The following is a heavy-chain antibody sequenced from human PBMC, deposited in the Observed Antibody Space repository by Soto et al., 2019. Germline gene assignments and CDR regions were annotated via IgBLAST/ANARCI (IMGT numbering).Heavy chain of an antibody. D-gene: IGHD2-8*01. Sequence: SETLSLTCTVSGGSISSGDYYWSWIRQPPGKGLEWIGYIYYSGSTYYNPSLKSRVTISVDTSKNQFSLKLSSVTAADTAVYYCARSDCTNGVCYPQAWFDPWGQGTLVTASS. CDR3: ARSDCTNGVCYPQAWFDP. V-gene: IGHV4-30-4*01. J-gene: IGHJ5*02. CDR2: IYYSGST. CDR1: GGSISSGDYY.